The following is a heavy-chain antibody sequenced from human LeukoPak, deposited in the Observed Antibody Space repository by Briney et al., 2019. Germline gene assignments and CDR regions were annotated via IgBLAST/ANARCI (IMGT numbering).Heavy chain of an antibody. CDR2: INHSGIT. CDR3: ARGEDYYDQWYFDY. CDR1: GGSFSGYY. V-gene: IGHV4-34*01. Sequence: PSETLSLTCAVYGGSFSGYYWTWIRQPPGKGLEWIGEINHSGITNYNPSLKSRVTISVDTSKNQFFLKLSSVTAADTAVYYCARGEDYYDQWYFDYWGQGTLVTVSS. J-gene: IGHJ4*02. D-gene: IGHD3-22*01.